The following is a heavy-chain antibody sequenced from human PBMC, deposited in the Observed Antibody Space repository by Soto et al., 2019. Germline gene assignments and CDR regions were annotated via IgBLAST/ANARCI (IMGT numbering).Heavy chain of an antibody. CDR3: ASSPYYDFWSGYYAHGLDV. J-gene: IGHJ6*02. CDR1: GYTFTSYG. V-gene: IGHV1-18*01. D-gene: IGHD3-3*01. CDR2: ISAYNGNT. Sequence: QVQLVQSGAEVKKPGASVKVSCKASGYTFTSYGISWVRQAPGQGLEWMGWISAYNGNTNYAQKLQGRVTMTTDTSTSTAYMEVRSLRSDDTAVYYCASSPYYDFWSGYYAHGLDVWGQGTTVTVSS.